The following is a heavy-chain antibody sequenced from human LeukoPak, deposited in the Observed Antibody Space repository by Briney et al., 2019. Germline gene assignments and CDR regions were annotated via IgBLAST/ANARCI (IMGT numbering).Heavy chain of an antibody. CDR3: ARDVKYCSGGSCSEKNWFDP. Sequence: GGSLRLSCAASGFTFSSYAMHWVRQAPGKGLEWVAVISYDGSNKYYADSVKGRFTISRDNSKNTLYLQMNSLRAEDTAVYYCARDVKYCSGGSCSEKNWFDPWGQGTLVTVSS. J-gene: IGHJ5*02. CDR2: ISYDGSNK. V-gene: IGHV3-30-3*01. D-gene: IGHD2-15*01. CDR1: GFTFSSYA.